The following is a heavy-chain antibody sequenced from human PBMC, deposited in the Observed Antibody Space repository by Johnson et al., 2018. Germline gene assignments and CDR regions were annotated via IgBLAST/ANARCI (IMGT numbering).Heavy chain of an antibody. CDR3: AKTAVDTAMVLGDAFDI. V-gene: IGHV3-33*06. J-gene: IGHJ3*02. CDR2: IWYDGSNK. Sequence: QVQLQESGGGLVQAGGSLRLSCAASGFTFSSYGMHWVRQAPGKGLEWVAVIWYDGSNKYYADSVKGRFTISRDNSKNTLYLQMNSLRAEDTAVYYFAKTAVDTAMVLGDAFDIWGQGTMVTVSS. CDR1: GFTFSSYG. D-gene: IGHD5-18*01.